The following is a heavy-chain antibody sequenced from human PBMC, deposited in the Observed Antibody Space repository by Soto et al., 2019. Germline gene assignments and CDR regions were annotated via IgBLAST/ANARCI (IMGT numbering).Heavy chain of an antibody. V-gene: IGHV1-18*01. CDR1: GYTFTSYG. D-gene: IGHD5-12*01. Sequence: ASVKVSCKASGYTFTSYGISWVRQAPGQGLEWMGWISAYNGNKNYAQRLQGRVTMTTDTSTSTAYMDLRSPRSDDTAVDYCARQRPLIRGYSGYDPMVLVREFDYLRQGTLVTVSS. J-gene: IGHJ4*02. CDR2: ISAYNGNK. CDR3: ARQRPLIRGYSGYDPMVLVREFDY.